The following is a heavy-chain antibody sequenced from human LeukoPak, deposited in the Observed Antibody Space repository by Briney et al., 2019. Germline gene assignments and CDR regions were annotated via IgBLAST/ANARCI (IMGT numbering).Heavy chain of an antibody. Sequence: ASVKVSCKASGYTFTGYYMHWVRQAPGQGLEWMGWINPNSGGTNYAQKFQGRVTMTRDTSTSTAYMELSRLRSDDTAVYYCARELGEAGANAFDIWGQGTMVTVSS. V-gene: IGHV1-2*02. D-gene: IGHD1-26*01. CDR1: GYTFTGYY. J-gene: IGHJ3*02. CDR2: INPNSGGT. CDR3: ARELGEAGANAFDI.